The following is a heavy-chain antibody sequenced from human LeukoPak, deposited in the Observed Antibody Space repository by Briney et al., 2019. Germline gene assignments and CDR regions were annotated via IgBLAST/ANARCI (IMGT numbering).Heavy chain of an antibody. CDR3: AKDHLTVTQRNRMDY. J-gene: IGHJ4*02. D-gene: IGHD4-11*01. CDR2: IRYDGSNK. Sequence: GGSLRLSCAASGFTLSRYGMHWVRQARGKGGEWVAFIRYDGSNKYYAASVKGRFTISRDNSKNTLYLQMNSLRAEDTAVYCCAKDHLTVTQRNRMDYWGQGTLVTVSS. V-gene: IGHV3-30*02. CDR1: GFTLSRYG.